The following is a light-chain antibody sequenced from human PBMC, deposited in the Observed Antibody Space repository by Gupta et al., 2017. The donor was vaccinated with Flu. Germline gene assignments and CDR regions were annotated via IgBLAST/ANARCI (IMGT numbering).Light chain of an antibody. V-gene: IGKV3-11*01. J-gene: IGKJ2*01. CDR3: QQRTIWTPFT. CDR1: EDVDDH. Sequence: EIVLTQSPGTLSLSPGERATLSCRASEDVDDHLSWYQQKPGQAPRLIILDSFVRAAGVPARFSGSGSGKDLTLTISSIEPEDIAVYYCQQRTIWTPFTFGQGTKLEI. CDR2: DSF.